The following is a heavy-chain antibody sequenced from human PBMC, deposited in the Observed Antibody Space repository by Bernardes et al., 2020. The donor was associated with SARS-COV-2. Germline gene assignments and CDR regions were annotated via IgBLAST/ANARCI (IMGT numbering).Heavy chain of an antibody. CDR2: TYYRSKWNK. V-gene: IGHV6-1*01. D-gene: IGHD1-26*01. CDR3: ARGVVGATAWFDY. Sequence: SQTLSLTCAISGDSVSTNSAAWNWIRRSPSIVLEWLGRTYYRSKWNKDYAASVKSRISLNADPSKNQFSLQLNSVTPEDTDLYYCARGVVGATAWFDYWGEGTLVTVS. CDR1: GDSVSTNSAA. J-gene: IGHJ4*02.